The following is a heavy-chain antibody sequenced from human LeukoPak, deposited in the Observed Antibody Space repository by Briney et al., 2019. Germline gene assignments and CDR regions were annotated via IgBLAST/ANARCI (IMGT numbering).Heavy chain of an antibody. CDR1: GFSAGGYW. CDR2: IKYDGSAK. D-gene: IGHD2-2*01. J-gene: IGHJ4*02. CDR3: VRVQQSVVHFYFDS. Sequence: GGSLRLSCAASGFSAGGYWMSWVRQAPGKGLEWVAIIKYDGSAKRYVDSVKGRFTIPRDNVQNSLYLELNSLRSDDTAVYYCVRVQQSVVHFYFDSWGQGTLVTVSS. V-gene: IGHV3-7*01.